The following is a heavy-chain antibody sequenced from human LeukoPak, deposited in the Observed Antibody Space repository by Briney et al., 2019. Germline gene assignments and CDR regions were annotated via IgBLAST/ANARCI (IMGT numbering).Heavy chain of an antibody. CDR3: ARGAAAGTVDY. J-gene: IGHJ4*02. CDR1: GFTVSSNY. Sequence: PGGSLRLSCAASGFTVSSNYMSWVRQAPGKGLEWVSVIYSGGSTYYADSVKGRFTISRDNSKNTLYLQMNSLRAEDMAVYYCARGAAAGTVDYWGQGTLVTVSS. V-gene: IGHV3-53*01. D-gene: IGHD6-13*01. CDR2: IYSGGST.